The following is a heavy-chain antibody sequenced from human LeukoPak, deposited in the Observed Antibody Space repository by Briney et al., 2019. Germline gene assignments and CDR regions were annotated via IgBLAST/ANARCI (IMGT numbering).Heavy chain of an antibody. CDR3: ARPRQWLVRSGVYFDY. V-gene: IGHV4-39*07. CDR1: GGSISSSSYY. Sequence: ASETLSLTCTVSGGSISSSSYYWGWIRQPPGKGLEWIGSIYYSGSTYYNPSLKSRVTISVDTSKNQFSLKLSSVTAADTAVYYCARPRQWLVRSGVYFDYWGQGTLVTVSS. J-gene: IGHJ4*02. CDR2: IYYSGST. D-gene: IGHD6-19*01.